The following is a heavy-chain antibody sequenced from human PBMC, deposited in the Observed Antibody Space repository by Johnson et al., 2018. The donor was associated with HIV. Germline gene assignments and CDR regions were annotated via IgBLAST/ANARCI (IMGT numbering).Heavy chain of an antibody. V-gene: IGHV3-30-3*01. CDR2: ISYDGSNK. D-gene: IGHD3-22*01. CDR1: GFTFSSYA. J-gene: IGHJ3*02. CDR3: ARSQTMIVDGADAFDI. Sequence: VQLVESGGGVVQPGRSLRLSCAASGFTFSSYAMHWVRQAPGKGLELVAVISYDGSNKYYADSVKGRFTISRDNSKNTLYLQMNSLRAEDTAVYYCARSQTMIVDGADAFDIWGQGTMVTVSS.